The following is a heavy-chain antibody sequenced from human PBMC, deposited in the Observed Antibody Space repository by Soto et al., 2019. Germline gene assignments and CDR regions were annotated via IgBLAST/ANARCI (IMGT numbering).Heavy chain of an antibody. V-gene: IGHV1-69*06. CDR3: AREGRGKKAGYNGLVSLGY. Sequence: SVKVSCKVSGSRFSNYVISWVRQAPGHGLEWLGRIVPIFNSTKYAQSFQGRVTITADKSTSTASLELSSLRSDDTAVYYCAREGRGKKAGYNGLVSLGYWGQGTLVTVSS. J-gene: IGHJ4*02. D-gene: IGHD2-2*02. CDR1: GSRFSNYV. CDR2: IVPIFNST.